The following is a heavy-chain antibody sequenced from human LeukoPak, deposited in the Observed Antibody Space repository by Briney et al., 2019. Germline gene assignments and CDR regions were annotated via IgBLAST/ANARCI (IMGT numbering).Heavy chain of an antibody. CDR2: ISPRGGIK. V-gene: IGHV3-23*01. CDR3: EKVVVRGRFNH. CDR1: GFSFRSHG. J-gene: IGHJ1*01. D-gene: IGHD3-10*01. Sequence: QSGGSLRLSCAASGFSFRSHGMNWVRQAPGKGLEWVSVISPRGGIKYYKDSVRGRFTISRDNSKNTLSLQLNSLRADDTAVYYCEKVVVRGRFNHWGQGTLVTVSS.